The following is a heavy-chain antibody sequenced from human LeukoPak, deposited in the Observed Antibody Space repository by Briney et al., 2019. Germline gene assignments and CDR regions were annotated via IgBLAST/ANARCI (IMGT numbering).Heavy chain of an antibody. J-gene: IGHJ6*02. CDR3: AWRNYYFWSDYGLDV. Sequence: SETLSLTCTVSGAYISSYYWIWIRQSPGKGLERIGFIYYVGSTHYSPSLNSRVTMSVDTSKNQISLRLSSVSAADTAIYYCAWRNYYFWSDYGLDVWGQGTPVTVSS. V-gene: IGHV4-59*01. D-gene: IGHD3-3*01. CDR2: IYYVGST. CDR1: GAYISSYY.